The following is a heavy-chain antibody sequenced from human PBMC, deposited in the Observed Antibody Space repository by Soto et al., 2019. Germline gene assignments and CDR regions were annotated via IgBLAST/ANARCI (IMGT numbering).Heavy chain of an antibody. CDR3: TGYCSSTSCHPLY. V-gene: IGHV3-48*01. D-gene: IGHD2-2*01. Sequence: GGSLRLSCAASGFTFSSYSMNWVRQAPGKGLEWVSYISSSSSSIYYADSVKGRFTISRDNAKKSLYLQMNSLKAEDTAVYYCTGYCSSTSCHPLYWGQGTLVTVSS. CDR1: GFTFSSYS. CDR2: ISSSSSSI. J-gene: IGHJ4*02.